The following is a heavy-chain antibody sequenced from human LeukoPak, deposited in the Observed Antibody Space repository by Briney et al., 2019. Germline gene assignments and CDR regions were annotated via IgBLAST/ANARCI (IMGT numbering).Heavy chain of an antibody. J-gene: IGHJ6*03. CDR2: IKQDGSEK. CDR1: GFTFSSYW. CDR3: ARAVAGTFYYYYYMDV. D-gene: IGHD6-19*01. Sequence: GGSLRLSCAASGFTFSSYWMSWVRQAPGKGLEWVANIKQDGSEKYYVDSVKGRFTISRDNAKNSLYLQMNSLRADDTAVYYCARAVAGTFYYYYYMDVWGKGTTVTVSS. V-gene: IGHV3-7*01.